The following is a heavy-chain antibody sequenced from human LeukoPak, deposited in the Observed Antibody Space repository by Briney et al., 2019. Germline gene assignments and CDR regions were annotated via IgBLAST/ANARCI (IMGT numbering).Heavy chain of an antibody. CDR3: ARRGVDSSGWYNYYYYGMDV. CDR2: IIPIFGTA. Sequence: SVTLSCPASVGTFSSYDISWVRPAPGQELEWMGGIIPIFGTANYAQKFQGRVTITADESTSTAYMELSSLRSEDTAVYYCARRGVDSSGWYNYYYYGMDVWGKGTTVTVSS. V-gene: IGHV1-69*01. CDR1: VGTFSSYD. J-gene: IGHJ6*04. D-gene: IGHD6-19*01.